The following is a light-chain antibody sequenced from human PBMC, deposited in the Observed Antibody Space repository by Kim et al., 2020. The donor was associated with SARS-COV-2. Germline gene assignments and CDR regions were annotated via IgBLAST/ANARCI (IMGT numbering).Light chain of an antibody. J-gene: IGLJ1*01. CDR2: DVI. Sequence: GQSVTIDCTETNSDVGCYTFVSWYQQPPGKVPKLILYDVINRPSGISPRFSGSKSGNTASLTISGLQADDEADYYCSSYTSSNTLVFGTGTKVTVL. CDR3: SSYTSSNTLV. CDR1: NSDVGCYTF. V-gene: IGLV2-14*03.